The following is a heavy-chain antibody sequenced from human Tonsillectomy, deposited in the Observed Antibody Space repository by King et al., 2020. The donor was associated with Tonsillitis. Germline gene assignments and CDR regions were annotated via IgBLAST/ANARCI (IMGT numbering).Heavy chain of an antibody. CDR2: ISGCGGST. Sequence: VQLVESGGGLVQPGGSLILSCAASGFTFSSYAMSWVRQAPGKGLEWGSAISGCGGSTYYADSVKGRFTISRDNSKNTLYLQMNSLRAEDTAVYYCAKDAGVGATYFDTWGQRTLGTVSS. J-gene: IGHJ4*02. D-gene: IGHD1-26*01. CDR1: GFTFSSYA. CDR3: AKDAGVGATYFDT. V-gene: IGHV3-23*04.